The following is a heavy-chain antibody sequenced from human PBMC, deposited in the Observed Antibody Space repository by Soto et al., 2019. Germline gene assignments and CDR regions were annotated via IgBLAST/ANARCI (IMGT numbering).Heavy chain of an antibody. CDR3: ARGLGVVVPAATDAFGI. Sequence: GGSLRLSCAASGFTFSSYGMHWVRQAPGKGLEWVAVIWYDGSNKYYADSVKGRFTISRDNSKNTLYLQMNSLRAEDTAVYYCARGLGVVVPAATDAFGIWGQGTMVTVSS. CDR2: IWYDGSNK. J-gene: IGHJ3*02. CDR1: GFTFSSYG. V-gene: IGHV3-33*01. D-gene: IGHD2-2*01.